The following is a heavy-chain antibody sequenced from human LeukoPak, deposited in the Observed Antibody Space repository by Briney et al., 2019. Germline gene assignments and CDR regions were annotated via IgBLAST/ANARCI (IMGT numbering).Heavy chain of an antibody. J-gene: IGHJ1*01. CDR1: GDSVSSNSAT. CDR2: TYYRSQWFT. D-gene: IGHD3-22*01. V-gene: IGHV6-1*01. CDR3: ARGYDSRNFYPGSFKN. Sequence: SQTLSLTCVISGDSVSSNSATWNWIRQSPSRGLEWLGRTYYRSQWFTDYADSVKGRITINPDTSKNQFYLQLNSVTPEDTAVYFCARGYDSRNFYPGSFKNWGLGTLVTVSS.